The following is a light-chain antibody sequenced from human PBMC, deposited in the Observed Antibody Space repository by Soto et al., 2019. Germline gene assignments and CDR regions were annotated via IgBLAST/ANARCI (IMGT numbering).Light chain of an antibody. J-gene: IGKJ4*01. Sequence: DIVLTQSPATLSLSPGERATLSCRASQSVSNYLAWYQQKPGQAPRLLIYDAFNRATGIPPRFSGSGSGTDFTLTISSLEPEDFAVYYCQHRYNWPPLTFGGGTKVDIK. CDR2: DAF. V-gene: IGKV3-11*01. CDR3: QHRYNWPPLT. CDR1: QSVSNY.